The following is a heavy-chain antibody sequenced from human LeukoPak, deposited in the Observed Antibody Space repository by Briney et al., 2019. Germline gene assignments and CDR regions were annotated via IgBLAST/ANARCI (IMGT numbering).Heavy chain of an antibody. D-gene: IGHD2-2*01. CDR1: GFTFSDYG. J-gene: IGHJ3*01. V-gene: IGHV3-23*01. Sequence: GGSLRLSCAASGFTFSDYGMSWVRQAPGKGLEWVSAINGGGDATEYADSVKGRFTISRDNSKNTLYLQMNSLRPDDTAVYYCARCTASCYANAFDVWGQGTLLTVSS. CDR2: INGGGDAT. CDR3: ARCTASCYANAFDV.